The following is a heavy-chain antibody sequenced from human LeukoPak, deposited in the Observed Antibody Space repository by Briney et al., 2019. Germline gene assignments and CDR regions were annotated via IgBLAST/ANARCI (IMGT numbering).Heavy chain of an antibody. CDR3: ARLDEYSSSSRYYGMDV. V-gene: IGHV1-69*13. CDR2: IIPIFGTA. Sequence: SVKVSCKASGGTFSSYGISWVRQAPGQGLEWMGGIIPIFGTANYAQKFQGRVTIAADESTSTAYMELSSLRSEDTAVYYCARLDEYSSSSRYYGMDVWGQGTTVTVSS. J-gene: IGHJ6*02. D-gene: IGHD6-6*01. CDR1: GGTFSSYG.